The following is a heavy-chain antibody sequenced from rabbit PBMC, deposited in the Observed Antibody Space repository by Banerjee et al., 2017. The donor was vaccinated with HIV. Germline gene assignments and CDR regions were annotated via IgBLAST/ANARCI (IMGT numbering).Heavy chain of an antibody. CDR2: IYTGSSGIT. D-gene: IGHD4-2*01. CDR1: GFSFSSSYY. J-gene: IGHJ4*01. V-gene: IGHV1S40*01. CDR3: ARGWYVGSRAFNL. Sequence: QSLEESGGDLVKPGASLTLTCTASGFSFSSSYYMCWVRQAPGKGPEWIACIYTGSSGITYYASWAKGRFTISKTSSTTVTLQMTSLTAADTATYFCARGWYVGSRAFNLWGPGTLVTVS.